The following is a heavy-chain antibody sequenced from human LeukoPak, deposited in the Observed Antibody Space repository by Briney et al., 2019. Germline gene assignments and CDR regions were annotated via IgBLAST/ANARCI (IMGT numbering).Heavy chain of an antibody. Sequence: PGGSLRLSCAASGFTFSSYGMHWVRQAPGKGLEWVAVISYDGSNKYYAGSVKGRFTISGDNSKNTLYLQMNSLRAEDTAVYYCAKDLGYCSSTSCYGGYYYYYGMDVWGKGTTVTVSS. V-gene: IGHV3-30*18. D-gene: IGHD2-2*01. CDR2: ISYDGSNK. J-gene: IGHJ6*04. CDR3: AKDLGYCSSTSCYGGYYYYYGMDV. CDR1: GFTFSSYG.